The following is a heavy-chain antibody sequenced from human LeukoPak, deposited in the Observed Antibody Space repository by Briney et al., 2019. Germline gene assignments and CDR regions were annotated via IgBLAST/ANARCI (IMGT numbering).Heavy chain of an antibody. CDR3: AREKQLQPTQYYFDY. CDR1: GGSISSYY. D-gene: IGHD5-24*01. V-gene: IGHV4-4*07. CDR2: IYTSGST. J-gene: IGHJ4*02. Sequence: SETLSLTCTVSGGSISSYYWSWIRQPAGKGLEWIGRIYTSGSTNYNPSLKSRVTMSVDTSKNQFSLKLSSVTAADTAVYYCAREKQLQPTQYYFDYWGQGTLVTVSS.